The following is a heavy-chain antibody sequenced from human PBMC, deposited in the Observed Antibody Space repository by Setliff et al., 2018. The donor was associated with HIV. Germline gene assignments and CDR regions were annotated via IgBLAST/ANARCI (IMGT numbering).Heavy chain of an antibody. CDR2: VFYTGFA. CDR3: ARQMPIPGIAITPVDY. D-gene: IGHD5-12*01. J-gene: IGHJ4*02. CDR1: GDSIRGYY. V-gene: IGHV4-59*08. Sequence: SETLSLTCTVSGDSIRGYYWSWSRQPPGQGLEWMGYVFYTGFAAYNPSLKSRLTISVDTSKSQSSLTLTAVTAADTAVYYCARQMPIPGIAITPVDYWGQGALVTVSS.